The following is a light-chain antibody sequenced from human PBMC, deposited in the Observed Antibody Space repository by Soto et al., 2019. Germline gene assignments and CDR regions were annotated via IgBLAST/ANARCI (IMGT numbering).Light chain of an antibody. Sequence: EIVLTQSPGTLSLSPGERATLSCRASQSVSSSYLAWYQQKPGQAPRLLIYGASSRATGIPDRFSGSGSGTDFTLTISRLEPEDGAVYDGQQYGSSPPTGTFGQGTKVEIK. CDR2: GAS. CDR1: QSVSSSY. J-gene: IGKJ1*01. V-gene: IGKV3-20*01. CDR3: QQYGSSPPTGT.